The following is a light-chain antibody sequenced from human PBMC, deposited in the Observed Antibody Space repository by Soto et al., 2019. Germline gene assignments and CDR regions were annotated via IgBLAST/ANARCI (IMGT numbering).Light chain of an antibody. CDR2: KVS. CDR1: QSLVSSDGNTY. Sequence: DVVMSQSPLSLPVTLGQPASISCRSSQSLVSSDGNTYLNWFQQRPGQSPRRLICKVSNRDSGVPDRFSGSGSGTDFTLTISRVEPEDVGLYYCMQGTHWPLTFGGGTKVEI. V-gene: IGKV2-30*01. CDR3: MQGTHWPLT. J-gene: IGKJ4*01.